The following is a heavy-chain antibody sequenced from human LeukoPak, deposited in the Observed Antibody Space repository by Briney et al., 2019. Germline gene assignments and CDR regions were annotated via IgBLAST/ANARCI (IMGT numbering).Heavy chain of an antibody. V-gene: IGHV4-30-2*01. CDR3: ARDRGMTTKLVPTHDAFDI. CDR2: IYHSGST. CDR1: SGSISSGDYY. D-gene: IGHD4-17*01. J-gene: IGHJ3*02. Sequence: SQTLSLTCTVSSGSISSGDYYWNWIRQPPGKGLEWIGYIYHSGSTYYNPSLKSRVTISVDTAKNQFSLKLSSVTAADTAVYYCARDRGMTTKLVPTHDAFDIWGQGTMVTVSS.